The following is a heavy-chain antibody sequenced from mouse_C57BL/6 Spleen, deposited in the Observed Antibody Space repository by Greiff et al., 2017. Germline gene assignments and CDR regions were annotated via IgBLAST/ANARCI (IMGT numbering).Heavy chain of an antibody. CDR3: ARDGYYLSFDY. CDR1: GYAFSSSW. V-gene: IGHV1-82*01. D-gene: IGHD2-3*01. CDR2: IYPGDGDT. J-gene: IGHJ2*01. Sequence: VKLKESGPELVKPGASVKISCKASGYAFSSSWMNWVKQRPGKGLEWIGRIYPGDGDTNYNGKFKGKATLTADKSSSTAYMQLSSLTSEDSAVYFCARDGYYLSFDYWGQGTTLTVSS.